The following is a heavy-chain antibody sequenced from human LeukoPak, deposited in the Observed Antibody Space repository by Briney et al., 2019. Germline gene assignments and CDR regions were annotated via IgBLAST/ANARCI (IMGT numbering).Heavy chain of an antibody. CDR2: ISSSGSYI. D-gene: IGHD5-18*01. CDR1: GFTFSSYS. J-gene: IGHJ4*02. CDR3: AIKDRLGYSYGQGPFDF. V-gene: IGHV3-21*01. Sequence: GGSLRLSCAASGFTFSSYSMNWVRQAPGKGLEWVSSISSSGSYIYYADSVKGRFTISRDNAKNSLYLQMNSLRAEDTAVYYCAIKDRLGYSYGQGPFDFWGQGTLVTVSS.